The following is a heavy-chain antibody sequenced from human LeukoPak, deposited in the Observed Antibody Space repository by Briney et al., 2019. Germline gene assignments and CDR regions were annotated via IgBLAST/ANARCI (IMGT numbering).Heavy chain of an antibody. Sequence: GGSLRLSCAASGFTFSSYAMSWVRQAPGKGLEWVSAISGSGGSTYYADSVKGRFTISRDNSKNTLYLQMNSLRAEDTAVYYCAKSSYYYDSSGYYYNYWGQGTLVTVSS. CDR1: GFTFSSYA. D-gene: IGHD3-22*01. CDR3: AKSSYYYDSSGYYYNY. CDR2: ISGSGGST. V-gene: IGHV3-23*01. J-gene: IGHJ4*02.